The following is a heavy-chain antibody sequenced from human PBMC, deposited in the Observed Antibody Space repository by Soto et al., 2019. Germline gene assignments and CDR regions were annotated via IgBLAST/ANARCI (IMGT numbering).Heavy chain of an antibody. CDR2: ISSSSSYI. D-gene: IGHD4-4*01. CDR1: GFTFSSYS. CDR3: ARDSYPNYRGLDY. Sequence: EVQLVESGGGLVKPGGSLRLSCAASGFTFSSYSMNWVRQAPGKGLEWVSSISSSSSYIYYADSVKGRFNISRDNAKNARYLEMNSRRGVDTAVYYCARDSYPNYRGLDYWGQGTLVTVSS. J-gene: IGHJ4*02. V-gene: IGHV3-21*01.